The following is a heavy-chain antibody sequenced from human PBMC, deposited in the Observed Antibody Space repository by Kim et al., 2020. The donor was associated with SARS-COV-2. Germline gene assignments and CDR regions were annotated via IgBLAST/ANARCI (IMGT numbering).Heavy chain of an antibody. V-gene: IGHV3-15*01. Sequence: TTDYAAPVKGRFTISRDDSKNTLYLQMNSLKTEDTAVYYCTTQNSGSYYWGQGTLVTVSS. D-gene: IGHD1-26*01. CDR2: TT. J-gene: IGHJ4*02. CDR3: TTQNSGSYY.